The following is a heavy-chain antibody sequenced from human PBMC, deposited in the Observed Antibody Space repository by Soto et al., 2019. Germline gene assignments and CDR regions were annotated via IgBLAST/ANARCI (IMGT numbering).Heavy chain of an antibody. Sequence: VQLVESGGGVVQPGRSLRLSCAASGFTFSSYAMHWVRQAPGKGLEWVAVISYDGSNKYYADSVKGRFTISRDNSKNTLYLQMNSLRAEDTAVYYCARESYDILTGYYHYGMDVWGQGTTVTVSS. D-gene: IGHD3-9*01. J-gene: IGHJ6*02. CDR2: ISYDGSNK. CDR1: GFTFSSYA. CDR3: ARESYDILTGYYHYGMDV. V-gene: IGHV3-30-3*01.